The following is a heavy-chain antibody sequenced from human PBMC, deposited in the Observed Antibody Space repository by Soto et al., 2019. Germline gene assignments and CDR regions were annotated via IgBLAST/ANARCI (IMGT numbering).Heavy chain of an antibody. J-gene: IGHJ4*02. CDR1: GFTLSTYS. CDR2: IVASNSRT. CDR3: AKDRQPDGIWSIDY. V-gene: IGHV3-23*01. D-gene: IGHD3-3*01. Sequence: GGSLRLSCAASGFTLSTYSMTWVRQAPGKGLEGVSSIVASNSRTDYADSVKGRFTISRDNSQNMLFLQMNSLRAEDTAVYYCAKDRQPDGIWSIDYWGQGTLVTVSS.